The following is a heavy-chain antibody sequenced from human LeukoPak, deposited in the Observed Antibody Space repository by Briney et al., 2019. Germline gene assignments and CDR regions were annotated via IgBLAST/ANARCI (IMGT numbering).Heavy chain of an antibody. CDR1: GGTFSSYA. CDR2: IIPIFGTA. Sequence: SVKVSCKPSGGTFSSYAISWVRQAPGRGLEWMGGIIPIFGTANYAQKFQGRVTITADKSTSTAYMELSSLRSDDTAVYYCARGYIWFGEPDSFDYWGQGTLVTVSS. CDR3: ARGYIWFGEPDSFDY. D-gene: IGHD3-10*01. V-gene: IGHV1-69*06. J-gene: IGHJ4*02.